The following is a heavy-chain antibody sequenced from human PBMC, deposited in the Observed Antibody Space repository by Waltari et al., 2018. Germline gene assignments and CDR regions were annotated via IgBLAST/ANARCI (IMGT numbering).Heavy chain of an antibody. Sequence: EVLLVESGGAVVRPGGSLRLYCAASGFTFDVYGMVWVRQAPGKGLEWVSGISWNGASTDYADSVKGRFTISRDKAKNSLYLQMNSLIAEDTALYHCARDKWGPDYWGQGTLVTVSS. J-gene: IGHJ4*02. V-gene: IGHV3-20*01. CDR2: ISWNGAST. CDR3: ARDKWGPDY. D-gene: IGHD7-27*01. CDR1: GFTFDVYG.